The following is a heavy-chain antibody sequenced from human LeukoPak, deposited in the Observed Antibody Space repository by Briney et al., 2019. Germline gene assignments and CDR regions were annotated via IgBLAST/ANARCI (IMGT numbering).Heavy chain of an antibody. J-gene: IGHJ4*02. CDR1: GGAFSSYA. Sequence: SVKVSCKASGGAFSSYAISWVREAPGQGLEWMVRIIPIFGTANYAQKFQGRVTVTTDESTSTAYMELSSLRSEDTAVYYCARERITIFGVEKTYYFDYWGQGTLVTVSS. CDR3: ARERITIFGVEKTYYFDY. CDR2: IIPIFGTA. V-gene: IGHV1-69*05. D-gene: IGHD3-3*01.